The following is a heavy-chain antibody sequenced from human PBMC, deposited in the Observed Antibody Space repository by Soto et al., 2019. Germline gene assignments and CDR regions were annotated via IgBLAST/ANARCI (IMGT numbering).Heavy chain of an antibody. D-gene: IGHD4-17*01. CDR2: IYYSGST. CDR1: GGSISSYY. CDR3: ARSGDALGIDY. V-gene: IGHV4-59*01. Sequence: QVQLQESGPGLVKPSETLSLTCTVSGGSISSYYWSWIRQPPGKGLEWIGYIYYSGSTNYNPSLKSRVTISVDTSKNQFSLKLSSVTAADTVVYYCARSGDALGIDYWGQGTLVTVSS. J-gene: IGHJ4*02.